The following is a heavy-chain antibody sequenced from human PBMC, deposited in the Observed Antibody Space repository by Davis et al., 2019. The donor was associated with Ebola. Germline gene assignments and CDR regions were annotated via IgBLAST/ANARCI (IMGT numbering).Heavy chain of an antibody. Sequence: PSETLSLTCTVSGGSISSSSYYWGWIRQPPGKGLEWIGSIYYSGSTYYNPSLKSRVTISVDTPKNQFSLKLSSVTAADTAVYYCARLTWEYSTPSYYFDYWGQGTLVTVSS. CDR2: IYYSGST. CDR1: GGSISSSSYY. CDR3: ARLTWEYSTPSYYFDY. V-gene: IGHV4-39*01. D-gene: IGHD6-6*01. J-gene: IGHJ4*02.